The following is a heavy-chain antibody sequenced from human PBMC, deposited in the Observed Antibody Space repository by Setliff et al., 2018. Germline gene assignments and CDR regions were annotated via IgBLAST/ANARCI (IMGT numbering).Heavy chain of an antibody. CDR1: GFIFSAYS. J-gene: IGHJ4*02. CDR3: ARDPTYGSY. V-gene: IGHV3-48*04. CDR2: ISSSGTTT. D-gene: IGHD3-10*01. Sequence: GGSLRLSCAASGFIFSAYSMNWVRQAPGKGLEWVSYISSSGTTTYYADSVKGRFTISRDNAENSLYLQMHSLRAEDTAVYYCARDPTYGSYWGQGTLVTVSS.